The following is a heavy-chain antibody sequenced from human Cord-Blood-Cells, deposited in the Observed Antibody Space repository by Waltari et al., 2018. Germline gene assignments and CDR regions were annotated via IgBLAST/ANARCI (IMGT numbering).Heavy chain of an antibody. CDR2: TNYRYKWYN. D-gene: IGHD7-27*01. Sequence: QVQLQQSGPGLVKPSQTLSLTCAISGDSVSSNSAAGNWIRQSPSRGLEWLGSTNYRYKWYNDYAVSVKSRITINPDTSKNQFSLQLNSVTPEDTAVYYCAGVNWGDDDAFDIWGQGTMVTVSS. CDR1: GDSVSSNSAA. CDR3: AGVNWGDDDAFDI. J-gene: IGHJ3*02. V-gene: IGHV6-1*01.